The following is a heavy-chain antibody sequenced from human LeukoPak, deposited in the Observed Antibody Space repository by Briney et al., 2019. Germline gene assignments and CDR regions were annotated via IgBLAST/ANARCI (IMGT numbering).Heavy chain of an antibody. CDR1: GFTFSSYW. V-gene: IGHV3-74*01. D-gene: IGHD1-1*01. CDR2: INSDGSST. Sequence: GGSLRLSCAASGFTFSSYWMHWVRQAPGKGLVWVSRINSDGSSTRYADSVKGRFTISRDNAKNSLYLQMNSLSDEDTAVYYCARMLERYFDYWGQGTLVTVSS. CDR3: ARMLERYFDY. J-gene: IGHJ4*02.